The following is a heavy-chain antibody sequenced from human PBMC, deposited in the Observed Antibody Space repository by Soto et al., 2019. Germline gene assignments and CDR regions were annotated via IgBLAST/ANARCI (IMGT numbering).Heavy chain of an antibody. CDR3: AMSSIVVVPAATNYYYGMDV. J-gene: IGHJ6*02. Sequence: SVKVSCKASGVTFSSYAISWVRQAPGQGLGWMGGIIPIFGTANYAQKFQGRVTITADESTSTAYMELSSLRSEDTAVYYCAMSSIVVVPAATNYYYGMDVWGQGTTVTVSS. CDR2: IIPIFGTA. V-gene: IGHV1-69*13. CDR1: GVTFSSYA. D-gene: IGHD2-2*01.